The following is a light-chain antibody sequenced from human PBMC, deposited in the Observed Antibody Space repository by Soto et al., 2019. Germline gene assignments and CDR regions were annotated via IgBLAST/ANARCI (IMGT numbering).Light chain of an antibody. CDR3: QVWDSSTDDLYV. CDR2: ADS. V-gene: IGLV3-21*02. CDR1: NIGSNS. J-gene: IGLJ1*01. Sequence: SYELTQPPSVSVAPGQTAIVTCDGNNIGSNSVHWYQQKPGRAPVLVVYADSDRPSGVPERFSGSNSGNTATLIISRVEAGDEADYYCQVWDSSTDDLYVFGPGTKLTVL.